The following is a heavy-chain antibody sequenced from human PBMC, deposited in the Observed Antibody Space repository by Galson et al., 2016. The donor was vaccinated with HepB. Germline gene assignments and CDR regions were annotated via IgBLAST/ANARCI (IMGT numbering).Heavy chain of an antibody. CDR3: ARAIWLGRGMDV. CDR2: TYYRSQWNY. CDR1: GDSVSNNFAA. J-gene: IGHJ6*02. Sequence: ISGDSVSNNFAAWVWIRQSPSRGLEWLGRTYYRSQWNYDYAVSVQSRLFITPDTSKNQFSLQLTSVTPKDTAVYYCARAIWLGRGMDVWGQGTTVTVSS. D-gene: IGHD3-10*01. V-gene: IGHV6-1*01.